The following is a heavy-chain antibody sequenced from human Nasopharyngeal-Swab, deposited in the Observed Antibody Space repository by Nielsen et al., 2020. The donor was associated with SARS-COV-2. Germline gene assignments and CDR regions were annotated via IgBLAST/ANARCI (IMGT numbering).Heavy chain of an antibody. CDR3: ARDLSSIWTSGLGV. CDR2: IRSKGNNYAT. Sequence: GGSLRLSCAASGFTFSDSAIHWVRQASGKGLEWVGRIRSKGNNYATAYAASVKGRFIIFRDDPTNTAYLQMNSLKTEDTAVYYCARDLSSIWTSGLGVWGQGTTVIVSS. D-gene: IGHD6-13*01. V-gene: IGHV3-73*01. J-gene: IGHJ6*02. CDR1: GFTFSDSA.